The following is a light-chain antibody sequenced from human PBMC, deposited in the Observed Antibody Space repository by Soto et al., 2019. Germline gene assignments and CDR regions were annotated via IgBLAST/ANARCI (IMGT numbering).Light chain of an antibody. V-gene: IGKV3-11*01. Sequence: EIVLTQSPAPLSLSPGERATLSCRASQSVSSYLAWYQQKPGQAPRLLIYDASNRATGIPARFSGSGSGTDFTLTISSLEPEDFAVYYCQQYGSSGTLGQGTKVDIK. CDR2: DAS. J-gene: IGKJ1*01. CDR1: QSVSSY. CDR3: QQYGSSGT.